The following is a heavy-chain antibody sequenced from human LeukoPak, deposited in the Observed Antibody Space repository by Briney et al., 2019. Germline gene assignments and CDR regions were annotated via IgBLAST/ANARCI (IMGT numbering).Heavy chain of an antibody. Sequence: ASVKVSCKASGYTFTGYYIHWVRQAPGQGLEWMGWINPNSGGTNYTQNFQGRVTMTRDTSISTTYVELSKLRSDDTAVYYCARVVRMADYWGQGTLVTVSS. CDR3: ARVVRMADY. V-gene: IGHV1-2*02. J-gene: IGHJ4*02. CDR2: INPNSGGT. CDR1: GYTFTGYY. D-gene: IGHD3-16*01.